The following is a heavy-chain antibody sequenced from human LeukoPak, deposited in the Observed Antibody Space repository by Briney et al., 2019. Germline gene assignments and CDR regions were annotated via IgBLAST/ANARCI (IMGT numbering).Heavy chain of an antibody. CDR3: AGVVPAGPFDY. D-gene: IGHD2-2*01. V-gene: IGHV3-30*03. Sequence: GESLRLSCAASGFTFSSYVMHWVRQAPGKGLEWVAVISYDGSNKYYADSVKGRFTISRDNSKNTLYLQMNSLRAEDTAVYYCAGVVPAGPFDYWGQGTLVTVPS. CDR2: ISYDGSNK. CDR1: GFTFSSYV. J-gene: IGHJ4*02.